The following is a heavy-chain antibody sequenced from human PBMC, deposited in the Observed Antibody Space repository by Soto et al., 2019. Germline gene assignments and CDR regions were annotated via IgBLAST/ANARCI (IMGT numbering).Heavy chain of an antibody. V-gene: IGHV1-69*10. CDR3: ARDRGYDILTGYYIIDDY. Sequence: ASVKVSCKASGGTFSSYTISWVRQAPGQGLEWMGWIIPIHGITNYAQKLQGRVTMTTDTSTSTAYMELRSLRSDDTAVYYCARDRGYDILTGYYIIDDYWGQGTLVTVSS. CDR2: IIPIHGIT. CDR1: GGTFSSYT. J-gene: IGHJ4*02. D-gene: IGHD3-9*01.